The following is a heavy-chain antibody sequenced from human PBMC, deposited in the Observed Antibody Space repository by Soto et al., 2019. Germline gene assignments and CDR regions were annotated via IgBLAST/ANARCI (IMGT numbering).Heavy chain of an antibody. Sequence: SETLSLTXSVSGGSINYNSYYWGWIRQPPGKGLEWVGGIFYTGTTYYSPSLKDRVTISVDTSKNSFSLNLTSVTAADTAVYFCARLVVVAPVANAWGQGTLVTVSS. CDR3: ARLVVVAPVANA. D-gene: IGHD2-2*01. CDR1: GGSINYNSYY. CDR2: IFYTGTT. V-gene: IGHV4-39*02. J-gene: IGHJ5*02.